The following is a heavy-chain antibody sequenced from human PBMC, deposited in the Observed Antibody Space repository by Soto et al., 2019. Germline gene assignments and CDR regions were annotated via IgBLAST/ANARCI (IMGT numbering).Heavy chain of an antibody. CDR2: IYWDDDK. V-gene: IGHV2-5*02. D-gene: IGHD3-3*01. Sequence: QITLKESGPTVVKPTETLILTCTFSGFSLTTSGVGVGWVRQSPGKAPEWLELIYWDDDKRYSTSLKSRLTITKDTSKNQVVLTMANVDPADTATYYCAHRVLRTVFGLVTTTAIYFDFWGQGTPVVVSS. CDR1: GFSLTTSGVG. CDR3: AHRVLRTVFGLVTTTAIYFDF. J-gene: IGHJ4*02.